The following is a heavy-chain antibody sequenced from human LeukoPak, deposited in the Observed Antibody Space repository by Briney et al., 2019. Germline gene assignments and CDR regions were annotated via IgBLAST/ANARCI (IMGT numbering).Heavy chain of an antibody. CDR1: GFIFDDHG. Sequence: GGSLRLSCAASGFIFDDHGMHWVRQAPGKGLEWVSGISWSSGIIGYADSVKGRFTISRDNAKNSLYLQMESLRAEDTAVYYCASAPGWDQAAGFLDHWGQGTLVTVSS. CDR2: ISWSSGII. CDR3: ASAPGWDQAAGFLDH. J-gene: IGHJ4*02. D-gene: IGHD6-13*01. V-gene: IGHV3-9*01.